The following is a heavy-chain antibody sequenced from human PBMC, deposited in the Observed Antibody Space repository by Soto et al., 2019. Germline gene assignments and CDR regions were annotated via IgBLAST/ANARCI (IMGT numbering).Heavy chain of an antibody. CDR3: ARGPHDYGDYSSEYFQH. D-gene: IGHD4-17*01. J-gene: IGHJ1*01. Sequence: QVQLVQSGAEVKKPGASVKVSCKASGYTFTSYGISWVRQAPGQGLEWMGWISAYNGNTNYAQKLQGRVTMTTDTSTGTAYTEVRSRRSDDTGVYYCARGPHDYGDYSSEYFQHWGQGTLVTVSS. CDR2: ISAYNGNT. V-gene: IGHV1-18*01. CDR1: GYTFTSYG.